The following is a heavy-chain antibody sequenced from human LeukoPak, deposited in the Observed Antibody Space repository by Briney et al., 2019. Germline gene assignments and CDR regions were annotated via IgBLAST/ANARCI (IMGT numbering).Heavy chain of an antibody. CDR2: ISYDGSNK. Sequence: GGSLRLSCAASGFTFSSYGMHWVRQAPGKGLEWVAVISYDGSNKYYADSVKGRFTISRDNSKNKLYLQMNSLRAEDTAVYYCAKWHYDFWSGYPDDAFDIWGQGTMVTVSS. V-gene: IGHV3-30*18. J-gene: IGHJ3*02. CDR1: GFTFSSYG. CDR3: AKWHYDFWSGYPDDAFDI. D-gene: IGHD3-3*01.